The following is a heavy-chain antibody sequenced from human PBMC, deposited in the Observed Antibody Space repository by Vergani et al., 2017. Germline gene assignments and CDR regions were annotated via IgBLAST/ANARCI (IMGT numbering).Heavy chain of an antibody. Sequence: QVQLVQSGAEVKKPGSSVKVSCKASGGTFSSYAISWVRQAPGQGLEWMGWINPNSGGTNYAQKFQGRVTMTRDTSISTAYMELSRLRSDDTAVYYCARGPYSSSTGYFDYWGQGTLVTVSS. V-gene: IGHV1-2*02. CDR2: INPNSGGT. J-gene: IGHJ4*02. CDR3: ARGPYSSSTGYFDY. D-gene: IGHD6-6*01. CDR1: GGTFSSYA.